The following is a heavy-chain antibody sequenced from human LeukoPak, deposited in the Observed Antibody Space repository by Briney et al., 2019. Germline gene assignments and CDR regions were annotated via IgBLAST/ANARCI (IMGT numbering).Heavy chain of an antibody. Sequence: GASVKVSCKASGYTFTSYGISWVRQAPGQGLEWMGWISAYNGNTNYAQKLQGRVTMTTDTSTSTAYMELRSLRSDDTAVYYCAREVRGDYDFWSGSSIDYWGQGTLATVSS. CDR2: ISAYNGNT. CDR1: GYTFTSYG. D-gene: IGHD3-3*01. J-gene: IGHJ4*02. V-gene: IGHV1-18*01. CDR3: AREVRGDYDFWSGSSIDY.